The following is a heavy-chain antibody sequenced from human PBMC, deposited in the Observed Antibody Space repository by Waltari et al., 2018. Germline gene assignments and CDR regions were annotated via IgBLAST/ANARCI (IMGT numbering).Heavy chain of an antibody. J-gene: IGHJ4*02. V-gene: IGHV3-30*03. CDR2: ITYDGSNQ. Sequence: QVQLVESGGGVVQRGGSLRLSCAGSGFSFTGYAMHWVRQAPGKGLEWVGAITYDGSNQYYADSVKGRFTISRDNSKNTLYLQMNSLTNDDTAVYYCARDRKFMWWVFDYWGQGTLVTVSS. D-gene: IGHD2-21*01. CDR1: GFSFTGYA. CDR3: ARDRKFMWWVFDY.